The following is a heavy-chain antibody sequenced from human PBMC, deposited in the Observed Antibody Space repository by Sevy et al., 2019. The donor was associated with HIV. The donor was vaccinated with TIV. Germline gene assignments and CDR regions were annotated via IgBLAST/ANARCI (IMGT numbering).Heavy chain of an antibody. D-gene: IGHD2-21*01. CDR2: ISYDGFNK. V-gene: IGHV3-30*09. Sequence: GGSLRLSCAGSGFTFSTYAMHWVRQTPGRGLEWVSTISYDGFNKYYRDSVKGRFATSRDNSKNTQYLQMNSLRVEDTAVYYCVIPFSGGGGGYWGQGTLVTVSS. CDR3: VIPFSGGGGGY. J-gene: IGHJ4*02. CDR1: GFTFSTYA.